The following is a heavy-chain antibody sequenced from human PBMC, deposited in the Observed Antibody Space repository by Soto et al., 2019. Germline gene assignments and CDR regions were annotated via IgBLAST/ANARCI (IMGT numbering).Heavy chain of an antibody. CDR2: INSDGSST. Sequence: GSLRLSCAASVFTFSSYWMDCVRQAPGKWLVWVSRINSDGSSTSYADSVKGRFTISRDNAKNTLYLQMNSLRAEDTAVYYCAECGSYSPFDYWGQGTLVTVSS. CDR1: VFTFSSYW. J-gene: IGHJ4*02. V-gene: IGHV3-74*01. D-gene: IGHD1-26*01. CDR3: AECGSYSPFDY.